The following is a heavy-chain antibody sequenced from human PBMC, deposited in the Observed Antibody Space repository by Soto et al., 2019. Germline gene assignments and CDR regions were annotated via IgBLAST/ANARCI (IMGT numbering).Heavy chain of an antibody. V-gene: IGHV4-30-2*01. CDR1: GDSISSVGYS. CDR3: ARVPGP. CDR2: IYHSGGT. J-gene: IGHJ5*02. Sequence: SETLSLTCTVSGDSISSVGYSWNWIRQPPGKGLEWIGYIYHSGGTDYNPSLKSRVTITVDSSNNQLSLKLSSVTAADTAVYYCARVPGPWGQGTLVTVSS.